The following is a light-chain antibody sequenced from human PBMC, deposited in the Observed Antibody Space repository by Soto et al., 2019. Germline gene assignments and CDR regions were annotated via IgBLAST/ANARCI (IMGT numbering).Light chain of an antibody. CDR1: QSVLYSSNNKNY. CDR2: WAS. V-gene: IGKV4-1*01. J-gene: IGKJ4*01. CDR3: QQYFSTPLT. Sequence: DIVMTQSPDSLAVSLGERATINCKSSQSVLYSSNNKNYLAWYQQKPGQPPKLLIYWASTRESGVPDRFSGSGSGTGFTLTIGSLQAEDVAVYYCQQYFSTPLTFGGGTKVEIK.